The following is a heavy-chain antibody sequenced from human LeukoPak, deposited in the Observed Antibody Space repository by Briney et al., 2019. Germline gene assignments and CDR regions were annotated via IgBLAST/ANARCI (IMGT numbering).Heavy chain of an antibody. CDR3: ARGRSSGSFDL. CDR2: IYSGGSS. V-gene: IGHV3-53*01. CDR1: GLTVSSSY. D-gene: IGHD3-10*01. J-gene: IGHJ2*01. Sequence: PGGSLRLSCAASGLTVSSSYMSWVRQAPGKGPEWVADIYSGGSSQSAESVKGRFSIARGNSKNTLYLQMNSLRDEDTAVYYCARGRSSGSFDLWGRGTQVTVSS.